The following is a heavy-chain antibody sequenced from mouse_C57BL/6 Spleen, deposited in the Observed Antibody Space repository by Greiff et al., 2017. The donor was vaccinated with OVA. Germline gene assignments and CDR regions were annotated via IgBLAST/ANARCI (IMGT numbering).Heavy chain of an antibody. J-gene: IGHJ1*03. Sequence: VQLQQSDAELVKPGASVKISCKASGYTFTDYTIHWMKQRPEQGLEWIGYIYPRDGSTKYNEKFKGQATLTADKSSSTAYMQRNSLTSEDSAVYFCARGGTYWYYDVWGTGTTVTVSS. CDR2: IYPRDGST. V-gene: IGHV1-78*01. D-gene: IGHD4-1*01. CDR1: GYTFTDYT. CDR3: ARGGTYWYYDV.